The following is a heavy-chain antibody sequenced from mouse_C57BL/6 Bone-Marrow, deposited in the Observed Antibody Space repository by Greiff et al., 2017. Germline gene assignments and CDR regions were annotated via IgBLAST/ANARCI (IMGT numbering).Heavy chain of an antibody. D-gene: IGHD1-1*01. CDR1: GYTFTSYG. J-gene: IGHJ2*01. CDR3: ARLPYYYGSTYFDY. CDR2: IYPRSGNT. V-gene: IGHV1-81*01. Sequence: QVQLQQSGAELVRPGASVKLSCKASGYTFTSYGISWVKQRTGQGLEWIGEIYPRSGNTYYNEKFKGKATLTADKSSSTAYMELRSLTSEDSAVYFCARLPYYYGSTYFDYWGQGTTLTVSA.